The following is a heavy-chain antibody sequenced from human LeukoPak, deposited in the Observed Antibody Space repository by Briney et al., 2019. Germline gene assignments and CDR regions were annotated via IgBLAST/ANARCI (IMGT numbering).Heavy chain of an antibody. Sequence: PGGSLRLSCAASGFTFSSCGMSWVRQAPGKGLEWVSALSDSGGSTFYADSVKGRFTISRDNSKNTLYLQMNSLRAEDTAVYYCAKALWFGELLPFDYWGQGTLVTVSS. CDR1: GFTFSSCG. J-gene: IGHJ4*02. CDR2: LSDSGGST. CDR3: AKALWFGELLPFDY. D-gene: IGHD3-10*01. V-gene: IGHV3-23*01.